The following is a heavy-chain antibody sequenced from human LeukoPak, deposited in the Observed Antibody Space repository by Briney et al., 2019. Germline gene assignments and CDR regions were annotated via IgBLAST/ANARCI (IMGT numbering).Heavy chain of an antibody. V-gene: IGHV3-33*01. J-gene: IGHJ4*02. D-gene: IGHD3-10*01. Sequence: PGGSLRLSCAASGFTFRSYGMQWVRQAPGKGLECVAIIWYDGSNKYYSDSVKGRFTISRDNSKNTLYLQMSSLRAEDTAVYYCARVAGHDIRGLITYYFDDWGQGTLVTVSS. CDR1: GFTFRSYG. CDR3: ARVAGHDIRGLITYYFDD. CDR2: IWYDGSNK.